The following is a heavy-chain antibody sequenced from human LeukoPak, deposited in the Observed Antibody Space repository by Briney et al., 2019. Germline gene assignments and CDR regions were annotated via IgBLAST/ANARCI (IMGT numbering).Heavy chain of an antibody. CDR2: IFPGDSDT. CDR1: GYSFTCYW. D-gene: IGHD6-19*01. V-gene: IGHV5-51*01. CDR3: ARERPGSSGWYTH. Sequence: GESLKISCKGSGYSFTCYWIGWVRQMPGKGLEWMGIIFPGDSDTRYSPSFLGEVTFSVDMSTATAYLEWSSLKASASAMYFCARERPGSSGWYTHWGQGTLVTVSS. J-gene: IGHJ4*02.